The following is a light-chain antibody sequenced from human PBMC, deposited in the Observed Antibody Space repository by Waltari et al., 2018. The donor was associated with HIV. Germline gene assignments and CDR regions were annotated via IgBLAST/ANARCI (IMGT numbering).Light chain of an antibody. V-gene: IGLV1-44*01. CDR1: TSNIGRNT. J-gene: IGLJ2*01. CDR3: ASWDDSLNGPV. CDR2: GKK. Sequence: QSVLTQPPSASGTPEQRVTISCSGSTSNIGRNTVRWFQQFPGTAPKVLIYGKKQRPAGVPDLVSGYKSGTSAALAISALQSEDEADYYWASWDDSLNGPVFGGGTKLTVV.